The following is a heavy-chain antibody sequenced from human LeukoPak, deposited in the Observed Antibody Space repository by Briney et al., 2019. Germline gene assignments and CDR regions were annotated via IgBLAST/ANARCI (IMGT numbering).Heavy chain of an antibody. CDR2: ISYDGSNK. D-gene: IGHD2-15*01. J-gene: IGHJ4*02. Sequence: GGSLRLSCAASGFTFSSYGMHWVRQAPGKGLEWVAVISYDGSNKYYADSVKGRFTISRDNSKNTLYLQMNSLRAEDTAVYYCAKDRTWYCSGGSCYHSLLDYWGQGTLVTVSS. CDR1: GFTFSSYG. CDR3: AKDRTWYCSGGSCYHSLLDY. V-gene: IGHV3-30*18.